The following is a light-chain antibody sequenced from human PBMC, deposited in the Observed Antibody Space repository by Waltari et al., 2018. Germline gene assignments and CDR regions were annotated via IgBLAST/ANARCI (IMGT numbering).Light chain of an antibody. V-gene: IGKV1-6*01. Sequence: AIQMTQYPSSLSASVGDSVTITCRASQGIGNDLGWYQQKPGKAPNLLIYGSSSLQSGVPSRFSGSGSGTEFTLTISSLQPEDFATYYCLQDYNYTRTFGQGTKVEIK. CDR2: GSS. CDR1: QGIGND. CDR3: LQDYNYTRT. J-gene: IGKJ1*01.